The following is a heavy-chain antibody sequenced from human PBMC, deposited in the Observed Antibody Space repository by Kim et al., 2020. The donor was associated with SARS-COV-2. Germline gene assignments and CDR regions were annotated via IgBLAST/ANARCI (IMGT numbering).Heavy chain of an antibody. Sequence: GGSLRLSCAASGFTFSSYAMHWVRQAPGKGLEWVAVISYDGSNKYYADSVKGRFTISRDNSKNTLYLQMNSLRAEDTAVYYCARVAGAAPPNDAFDIWGQGTMVTVSS. V-gene: IGHV3-30*04. CDR2: ISYDGSNK. CDR3: ARVAGAAPPNDAFDI. D-gene: IGHD6-6*01. J-gene: IGHJ3*02. CDR1: GFTFSSYA.